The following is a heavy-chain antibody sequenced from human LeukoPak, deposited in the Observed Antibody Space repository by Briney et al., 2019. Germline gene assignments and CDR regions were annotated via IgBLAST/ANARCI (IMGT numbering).Heavy chain of an antibody. J-gene: IGHJ4*02. CDR2: IYGDGST. Sequence: GSLRLSCAVSGFTVINNYMTWVRQAPGRGLDWVSIIYGDGSTYYADSVKGRFTISRDSSKNTFYLQMNSLRTDDTAVYYCASRGSSGWYQGAFDYWGQGTLVTISS. CDR3: ASRGSSGWYQGAFDY. D-gene: IGHD6-19*01. CDR1: GFTVINNY. V-gene: IGHV3-66*01.